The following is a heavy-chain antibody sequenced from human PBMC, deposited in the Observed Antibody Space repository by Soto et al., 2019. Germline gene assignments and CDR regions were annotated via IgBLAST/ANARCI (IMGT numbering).Heavy chain of an antibody. J-gene: IGHJ4*02. D-gene: IGHD6-19*01. Sequence: SETLSLTCTVSGGSISSSNYYWGWIRQPPVKGLEWIGNIYYSGTTFYNPSLKSRVTMSVDTSKNQVSLRLNSVTAADTAVYYCASIAVAGEIDYWGQGTVVTVSS. CDR1: GGSISSSNYY. CDR2: IYYSGTT. V-gene: IGHV4-39*01. CDR3: ASIAVAGEIDY.